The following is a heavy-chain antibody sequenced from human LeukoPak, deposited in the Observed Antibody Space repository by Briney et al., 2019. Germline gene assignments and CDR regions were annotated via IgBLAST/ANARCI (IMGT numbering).Heavy chain of an antibody. D-gene: IGHD1-26*01. CDR3: ARYSDTYASLDI. Sequence: SETLSLTCTVSGGSISSYYWSWIRQPPGKGLEWIGYISHSGSTTYYPSLKSRITISADTSKSQFSLKLGSVTAADTAVYFCARYSDTYASLDIWGQGTMVTVSS. J-gene: IGHJ3*02. V-gene: IGHV4-59*01. CDR2: ISHSGST. CDR1: GGSISSYY.